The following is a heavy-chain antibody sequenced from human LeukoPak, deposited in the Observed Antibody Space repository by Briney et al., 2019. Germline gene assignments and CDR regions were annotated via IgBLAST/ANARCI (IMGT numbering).Heavy chain of an antibody. D-gene: IGHD4-17*01. J-gene: IGHJ6*02. CDR2: ISNDGSNK. CDR1: GFTFSSYD. Sequence: GGSLRLSCAASGFTFSSYDMHWVRQAPGKGLEWVAVISNDGSNKYYADSVKGRFTISRDNAKNSLYPQMNSLRAEDTAVYYCAREKADYGDYGDYYYGMDVWGQGTTVTVSS. V-gene: IGHV3-30*03. CDR3: AREKADYGDYGDYYYGMDV.